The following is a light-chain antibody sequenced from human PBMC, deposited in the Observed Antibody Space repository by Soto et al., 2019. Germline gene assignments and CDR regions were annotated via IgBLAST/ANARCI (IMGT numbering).Light chain of an antibody. V-gene: IGKV3-11*01. CDR3: QQRSNWL. Sequence: EIVLTQSPATLSLSPGERATLSCRASQSVSSYLAWYQQKPGQAPRLLIYDASNRATGIPARFSGSGSGTDFTLTISSLEPEDFAVYYCQQRSNWLFGGGTRWRSN. CDR1: QSVSSY. J-gene: IGKJ4*01. CDR2: DAS.